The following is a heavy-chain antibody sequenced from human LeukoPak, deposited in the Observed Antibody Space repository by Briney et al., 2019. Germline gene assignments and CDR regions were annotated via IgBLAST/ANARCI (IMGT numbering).Heavy chain of an antibody. CDR1: GYTFTGYY. V-gene: IGHV1-2*06. CDR2: INPNSGGT. Sequence: ASVKVSCKASGYTFTGYYMHWVRQAPGQGLEWVGRINPNSGGTNYAQKLQGRVTMTRDTSISTAYMELSRLRSDDTAVYYCARDIGYCSSTSCYVVGDYWGQGTLVTVSS. J-gene: IGHJ4*02. CDR3: ARDIGYCSSTSCYVVGDY. D-gene: IGHD2-2*01.